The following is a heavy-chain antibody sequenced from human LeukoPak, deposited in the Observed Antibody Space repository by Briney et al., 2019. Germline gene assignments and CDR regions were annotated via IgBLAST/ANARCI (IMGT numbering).Heavy chain of an antibody. Sequence: PGGSLRLSCAASGFTFDDYGMSWVRQAPGKGLEWVSGINWNGGSTGYADSVKGRFTIPRDNARNSLYLQMNSLRAEDTALYYCASGLIAAAGTAGYWGQGTLVTVS. CDR3: ASGLIAAAGTAGY. CDR1: GFTFDDYG. J-gene: IGHJ4*02. CDR2: INWNGGST. D-gene: IGHD6-13*01. V-gene: IGHV3-20*04.